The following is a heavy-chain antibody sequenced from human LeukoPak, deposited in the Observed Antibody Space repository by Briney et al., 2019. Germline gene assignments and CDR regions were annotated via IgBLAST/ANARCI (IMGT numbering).Heavy chain of an antibody. D-gene: IGHD2-2*01. CDR1: GFTFSNYA. CDR3: ARGPINYSTSWRFDY. Sequence: GGFLRLSCAASGFTFSNYALSWVRQAPGKGLEWVSGIGGGGDTTYYADSVKGRFTISRDNSKNTLYLQMNSLRAEDTAVYYCARGPINYSTSWRFDYWGQGTLVTVSS. CDR2: IGGGGDTT. V-gene: IGHV3-23*01. J-gene: IGHJ4*02.